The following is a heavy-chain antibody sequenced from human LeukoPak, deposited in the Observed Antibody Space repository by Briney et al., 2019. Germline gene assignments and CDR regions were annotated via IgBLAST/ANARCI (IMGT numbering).Heavy chain of an antibody. CDR2: INSGSSDI. V-gene: IGHV3-21*04. D-gene: IGHD2-2*01. J-gene: IGHJ4*02. CDR3: ARADRTSWFDY. CDR1: GFTFSTYT. Sequence: GSLRLSCAASGFTFSTYTMNWVRQAPGKGLEWVSSINSGSSDIYYAESVRGRFTISRDNAKNSLSLQMNSVRPGDTAVYYCARADRTSWFDYWGQGTLVTVSS.